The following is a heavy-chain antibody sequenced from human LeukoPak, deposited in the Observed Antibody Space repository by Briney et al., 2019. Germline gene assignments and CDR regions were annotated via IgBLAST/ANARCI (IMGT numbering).Heavy chain of an antibody. CDR2: ISDIGDST. CDR1: GFTFSKYA. V-gene: IGHV3-23*01. Sequence: GGSLRLSCAASGFTFSKYAMSWVLQAPAPGLESLSVISDIGDSTYYADSVQRRFTISRDNPKNTLYLQMNSLRGDDTAVYYCARRRLGSCWYETSDYWGQGTLVTVSS. CDR3: ARRRLGSCWYETSDY. D-gene: IGHD6-19*01. J-gene: IGHJ4*02.